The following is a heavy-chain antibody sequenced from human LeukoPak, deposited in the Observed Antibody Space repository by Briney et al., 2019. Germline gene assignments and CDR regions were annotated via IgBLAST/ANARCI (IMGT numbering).Heavy chain of an antibody. Sequence: GASVKVSCKASGYTFTSYGISWVRQAPGQGLEWMGWISAYNGNTNYAQKLRGRVTMTTDTSTSTAYMELRSLRSDDTAVYYCARVDYDFWSGSSEGYMDVWGKGTTVTVSS. J-gene: IGHJ6*03. CDR1: GYTFTSYG. D-gene: IGHD3-3*01. CDR2: ISAYNGNT. V-gene: IGHV1-18*01. CDR3: ARVDYDFWSGSSEGYMDV.